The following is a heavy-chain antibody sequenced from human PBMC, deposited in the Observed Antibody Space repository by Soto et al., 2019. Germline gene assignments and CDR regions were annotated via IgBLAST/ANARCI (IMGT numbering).Heavy chain of an antibody. Sequence: ASVKVSCKASGGTFSSYAISWVRQAPGQGLEWMGGIIPIFGTANYAQKFQGRVTITADESTSTAYMELSSLRSEDTAVYYCARPLVTYYYDSSDLGASDIWGQGTMVTVSS. D-gene: IGHD3-22*01. J-gene: IGHJ3*02. CDR1: GGTFSSYA. V-gene: IGHV1-69*13. CDR3: ARPLVTYYYDSSDLGASDI. CDR2: IIPIFGTA.